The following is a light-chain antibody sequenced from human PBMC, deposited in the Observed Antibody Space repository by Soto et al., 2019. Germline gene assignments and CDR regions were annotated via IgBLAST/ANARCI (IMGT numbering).Light chain of an antibody. CDR1: QGISSY. Sequence: IQLTQSPFSLSASVGDRVTLTGLASQGISSYLAWYQQKPGKAPKLLIYAASTLQSGVPSRFSGSGSETDFTLTISSLQPEDFATYSCQQSYSTTWTFGQGTKVAI. CDR3: QQSYSTTWT. V-gene: IGKV1-39*01. CDR2: AAS. J-gene: IGKJ1*01.